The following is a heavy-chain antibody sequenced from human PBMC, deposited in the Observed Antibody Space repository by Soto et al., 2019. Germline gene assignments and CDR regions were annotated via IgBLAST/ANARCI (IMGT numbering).Heavy chain of an antibody. V-gene: IGHV3-7*01. CDR1: EFTFSKYW. Sequence: EEQLVESGGGLVQPGGSLSLSCVASEFTFSKYWMSWVRQAPGKGLEWVANIKEDGSEKKSVDSVKGRFTISRDNAKNSLYPQMTSLRIEDPAAYYCARFRLYCSVTGGFADAFDIWGQGKMVTVSS. CDR2: IKEDGSEK. CDR3: ARFRLYCSVTGGFADAFDI. J-gene: IGHJ3*02. D-gene: IGHD2-2*01.